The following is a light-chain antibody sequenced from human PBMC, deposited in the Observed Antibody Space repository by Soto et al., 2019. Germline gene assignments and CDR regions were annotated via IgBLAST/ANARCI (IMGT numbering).Light chain of an antibody. CDR1: QGVSDW. CDR2: GSS. CDR3: QQANSYPWT. J-gene: IGKJ1*01. Sequence: IQMIQSPSSVSASVGYSVTITCWASQGVSDWVAWYQQTPGEAPKILIYGSSSLLSGVPSRFSVTRSGTDFTLTISSLKTEDFATYYCQQANSYPWTFGQGAKVDI. V-gene: IGKV1-12*01.